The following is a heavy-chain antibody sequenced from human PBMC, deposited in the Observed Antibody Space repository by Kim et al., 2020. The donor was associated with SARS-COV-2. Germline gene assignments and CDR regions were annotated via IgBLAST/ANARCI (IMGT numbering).Heavy chain of an antibody. D-gene: IGHD1-26*01. Sequence: SRSYADSVKGRFTIARDNSKNTLYLQMNSLRAEDTAVYYCARLEVGALDYWGQGTLVTVSS. CDR3: ARLEVGALDY. J-gene: IGHJ4*02. CDR2: SR. V-gene: IGHV3-53*01.